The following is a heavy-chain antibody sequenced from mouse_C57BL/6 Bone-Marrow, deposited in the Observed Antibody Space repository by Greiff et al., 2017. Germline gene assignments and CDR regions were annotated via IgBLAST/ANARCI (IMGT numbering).Heavy chain of an antibody. D-gene: IGHD1-1*01. CDR2: IDPENGDT. V-gene: IGHV14-4*01. Sequence: VQLKESGAELVRPGASVKLSCTASGFNIKDDYMHWVKQRPEQGLEWIGWIDPENGDTEYASKFLGKATITADTSSNTAYLQLSSLTSEDTAVYYCTTVVHYWGQGTTLTVSS. CDR1: GFNIKDDY. J-gene: IGHJ2*01. CDR3: TTVVHY.